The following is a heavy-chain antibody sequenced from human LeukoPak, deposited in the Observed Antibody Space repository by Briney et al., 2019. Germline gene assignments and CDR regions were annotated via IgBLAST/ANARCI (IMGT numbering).Heavy chain of an antibody. CDR1: GGSFSGYY. J-gene: IGHJ5*02. CDR2: INHSGST. CDR3: ARGRWGSGWYRWFDP. V-gene: IGHV4-34*01. D-gene: IGHD6-19*01. Sequence: SETLSLTCAVYGGSFSGYYWSWIRQPPGKGLEWIGEINHSGSTNYNPSLKSRVTISVDTSKNQFSLKLSSVTAADTAVYYCARGRWGSGWYRWFDPWGQGTPVTASS.